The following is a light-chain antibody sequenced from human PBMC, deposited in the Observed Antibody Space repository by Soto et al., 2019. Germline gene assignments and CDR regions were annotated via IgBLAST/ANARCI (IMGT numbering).Light chain of an antibody. V-gene: IGLV1-40*01. J-gene: IGLJ1*01. CDR1: SSNIGEGYD. CDR3: QSYDSSLSGSDV. Sequence: VLTQPPSVSGAPGQRVTISCTGSSSNIGEGYDVHWYQQLPGTAHKLLIYGNSNRPSGVPDRFSGSKSGTSASLAITGLQAEDEADYYCQSYDSSLSGSDVFGTGTKVTVL. CDR2: GNS.